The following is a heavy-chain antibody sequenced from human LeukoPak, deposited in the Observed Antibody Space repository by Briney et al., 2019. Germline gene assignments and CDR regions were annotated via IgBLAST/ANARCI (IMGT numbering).Heavy chain of an antibody. J-gene: IGHJ3*02. Sequence: QTGGSLRLSCAASGFTFSSYWMHWVRQAPGKGLVWVSRINSDGRSTSYADSVKGRFTISRDNAKNTLYLQMNSLRAEDTAVYYCARERHSSGWTDDAFDIWGQGTMVTVSS. D-gene: IGHD6-19*01. CDR3: ARERHSSGWTDDAFDI. CDR1: GFTFSSYW. V-gene: IGHV3-74*01. CDR2: INSDGRST.